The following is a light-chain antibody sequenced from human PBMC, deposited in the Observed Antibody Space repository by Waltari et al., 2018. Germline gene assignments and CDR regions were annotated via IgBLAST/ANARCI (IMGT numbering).Light chain of an antibody. Sequence: QSVLTQPPSVSGTPGQRVTISCSGGSSNIGSNPVNWYQQFAGTAPRLFIYSNDQRPPGVPDRFSGSKSGTSASLAISGLQSEDEADYYCTSWDGGLNGWVFGGGTKLTVL. V-gene: IGLV1-44*01. CDR2: SND. J-gene: IGLJ3*02. CDR1: SSNIGSNP. CDR3: TSWDGGLNGWV.